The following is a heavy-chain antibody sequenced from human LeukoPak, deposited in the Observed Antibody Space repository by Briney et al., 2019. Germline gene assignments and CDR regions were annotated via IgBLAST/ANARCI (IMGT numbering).Heavy chain of an antibody. CDR1: GGSFSGYY. CDR2: INHSGST. D-gene: IGHD6-13*01. V-gene: IGHV4-34*01. Sequence: SETLSLTCAVYGGSFSGYYWSWIRQPPGKRLEWIGEINHSGSTNYNPSLKSRVTISVDTSKNQFSLKLSSVTAADTAVYYCASGPGAAAHRYFDYWGQGTLVTVSS. CDR3: ASGPGAAAHRYFDY. J-gene: IGHJ4*02.